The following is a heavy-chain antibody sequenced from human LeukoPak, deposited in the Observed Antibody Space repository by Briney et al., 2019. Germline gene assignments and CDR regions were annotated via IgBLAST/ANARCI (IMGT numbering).Heavy chain of an antibody. CDR3: AKADGDKPLDY. J-gene: IGHJ4*02. CDR1: GFTFSDYY. Sequence: PGGSLRLSCAASGFTFSDYYMSWIRQAPGKGLEWVSSISSSSTYIYYADSVKGRFTISRDNAKNSVYLHMNSLRAEDTGVYYCAKADGDKPLDYWGQGTLVTVSS. V-gene: IGHV3-11*06. D-gene: IGHD4-17*01. CDR2: ISSSSTYI.